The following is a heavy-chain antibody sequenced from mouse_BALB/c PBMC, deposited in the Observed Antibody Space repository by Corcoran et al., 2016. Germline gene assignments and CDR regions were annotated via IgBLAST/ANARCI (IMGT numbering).Heavy chain of an antibody. V-gene: IGHV14-3*02. CDR1: GFNIKDTY. CDR2: IDPANGNT. Sequence: EVQLQQSGAELVKPGASVELSCTASGFNIKDTYMHWVKQRPEQGLEWIGRIDPANGNTKYDPKFQGKATITADTSSNTAYLQLSSLTSEDTAVYYCARDSPYGSSYKGYDYWGQGTTLTVSS. D-gene: IGHD1-1*01. CDR3: ARDSPYGSSYKGYDY. J-gene: IGHJ2*01.